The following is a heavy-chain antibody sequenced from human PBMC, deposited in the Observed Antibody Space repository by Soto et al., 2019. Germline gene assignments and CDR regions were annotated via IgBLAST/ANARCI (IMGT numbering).Heavy chain of an antibody. Sequence: SETLSLTCTVSGGSISSGGYYWSWIRQHPGKGLEWIGYIYYSGSTYYNPSLKSRVTISVDTSKNQFSLKLSSVTAADTAMYYCARVGRDIVVVVAAYDAFDIWGQGTMVTVSS. V-gene: IGHV4-31*03. CDR3: ARVGRDIVVVVAAYDAFDI. D-gene: IGHD2-15*01. J-gene: IGHJ3*02. CDR1: GGSISSGGYY. CDR2: IYYSGST.